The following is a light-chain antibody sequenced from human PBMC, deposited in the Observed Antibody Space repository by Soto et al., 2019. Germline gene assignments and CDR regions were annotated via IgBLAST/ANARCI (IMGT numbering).Light chain of an antibody. Sequence: DIQMTQSPSTLSASVGDRVTITCRASQSISRSLAWYQQKPGKAPKLLIYDASSLESGVPSRFSGSASGTEFTLTISSLQPDDFATYYCQQYNSYSTFGQGTKVDIK. CDR2: DAS. J-gene: IGKJ1*01. CDR1: QSISRS. V-gene: IGKV1-5*01. CDR3: QQYNSYST.